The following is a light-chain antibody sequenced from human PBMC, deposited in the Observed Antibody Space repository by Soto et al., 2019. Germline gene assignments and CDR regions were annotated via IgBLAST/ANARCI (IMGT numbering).Light chain of an antibody. CDR2: EGS. Sequence: QSVLTQPASVSGSPGQSITISCTGTNSDIGSYNLVSWYQQHPGKAPKLMIYEGSKRPSGVSNRFSGSKSGNTASLTISGLQADDEADYYCCSYAGSSTWVFGGGTQLTVL. CDR1: NSDIGSYNL. CDR3: CSYAGSSTWV. J-gene: IGLJ3*02. V-gene: IGLV2-23*01.